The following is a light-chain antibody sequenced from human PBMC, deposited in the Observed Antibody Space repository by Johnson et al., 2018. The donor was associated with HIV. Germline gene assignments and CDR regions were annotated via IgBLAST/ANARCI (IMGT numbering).Light chain of an antibody. J-gene: IGLJ1*01. CDR2: DNN. V-gene: IGLV1-51*01. Sequence: QSVLTQPPSVSAAPGQKVTISCSGSSSNIGNNYVSWYQQLPGTAPKILIYDNNKRPSGIPDRFSGSKSGTSATLGITGLQTGAEADYYCGTWDSSLSAVVFGTVTKVTVL. CDR3: GTWDSSLSAVV. CDR1: SSNIGNNY.